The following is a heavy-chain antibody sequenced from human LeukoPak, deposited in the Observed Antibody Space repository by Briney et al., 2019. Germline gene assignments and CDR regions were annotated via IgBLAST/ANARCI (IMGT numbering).Heavy chain of an antibody. CDR3: AKDAERGFDYSNSLEK. D-gene: IGHD4-11*01. CDR2: IFNDGSNQ. Sequence: GGSLRLSCAASKFIFSHYGMHWVRQAPGKGLQWVAVIFNDGSNQYYADSVKGRFTVSRDNSQNTLYLQMNSLRPEDTAVYYCAKDAERGFDYSNSLEKWGQGTLVTVSS. CDR1: KFIFSHYG. V-gene: IGHV3-33*06. J-gene: IGHJ4*02.